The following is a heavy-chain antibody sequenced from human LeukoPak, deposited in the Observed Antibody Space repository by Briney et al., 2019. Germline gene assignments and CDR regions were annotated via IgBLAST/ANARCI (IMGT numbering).Heavy chain of an antibody. J-gene: IGHJ4*02. Sequence: GGSLRLSCAASGFTFSSYAMSWVRQAPGKGLEWVSAISYSGDSTYYADSVRGRFTISRDNSKTTLHLQMNGLRAEDTAVYYCAKVLTGSQDYWGQGTLVTVSS. V-gene: IGHV3-23*01. CDR1: GFTFSSYA. CDR3: AKVLTGSQDY. CDR2: ISYSGDST. D-gene: IGHD7-27*01.